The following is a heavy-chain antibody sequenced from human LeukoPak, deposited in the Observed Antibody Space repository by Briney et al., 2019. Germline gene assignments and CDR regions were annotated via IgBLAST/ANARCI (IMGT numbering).Heavy chain of an antibody. Sequence: PSETLSLTCTVSGGSISNYYWSWIRQPPGKGLEWIGYIFYSGSTNYNSSLKSRVTMSVDTSKNQFSLKLSSVTAADTAVYYCARGVYIAAAQYGYWGQGTLVTVSS. V-gene: IGHV4-59*01. CDR3: ARGVYIAAAQYGY. CDR2: IFYSGST. CDR1: GGSISNYY. D-gene: IGHD6-13*01. J-gene: IGHJ4*02.